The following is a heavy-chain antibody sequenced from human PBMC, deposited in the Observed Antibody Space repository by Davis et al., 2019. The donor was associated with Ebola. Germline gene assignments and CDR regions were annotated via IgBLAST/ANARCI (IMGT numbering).Heavy chain of an antibody. V-gene: IGHV3-30*02. J-gene: IGHJ6*04. CDR3: ARVGMYCSSNSCYLYYYYGMDV. CDR1: GFTFSSYG. Sequence: GESLKISCAASGFTFSSYGMHWVRQAPGKGLEWVAFIRYDGSNKYYADSVKGRFTISRENSKNTLYLQMNSLRAEDTAVYYCARVGMYCSSNSCYLYYYYGMDVWDKGTTVTVSS. CDR2: IRYDGSNK. D-gene: IGHD2-2*01.